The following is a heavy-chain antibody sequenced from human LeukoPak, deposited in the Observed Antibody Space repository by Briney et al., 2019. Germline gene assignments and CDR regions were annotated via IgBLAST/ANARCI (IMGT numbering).Heavy chain of an antibody. CDR3: ARGYCGGTTCFARENY. D-gene: IGHD2-21*01. CDR1: GYTFTSYA. CDR2: INTNTGNP. Sequence: ASVKVSCKASGYTFTSYAMNWVRQAPGQGLEWMGWINTNTGNPTYAQGFTGRFVFSLDTSVSTAYLQISSLKAEDTAVYYCARGYCGGTTCFARENYWGQGTLVTVSS. J-gene: IGHJ4*02. V-gene: IGHV7-4-1*02.